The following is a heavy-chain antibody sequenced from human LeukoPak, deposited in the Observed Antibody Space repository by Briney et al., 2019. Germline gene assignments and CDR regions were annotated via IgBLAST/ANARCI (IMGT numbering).Heavy chain of an antibody. D-gene: IGHD6-19*01. V-gene: IGHV1-3*01. J-gene: IGHJ4*02. CDR1: GYTFTSYA. CDR2: INAGNGNT. Sequence: ASVKVSCKASGYTFTSYAMHWVRQAPGQRLEWMGWINAGNGNTKYSQKFQGRVTITRDTSASTAYMELSSLRSEDTAVYYCARDVRDEYSSGWYPIGYWGQGTLVTVSS. CDR3: ARDVRDEYSSGWYPIGY.